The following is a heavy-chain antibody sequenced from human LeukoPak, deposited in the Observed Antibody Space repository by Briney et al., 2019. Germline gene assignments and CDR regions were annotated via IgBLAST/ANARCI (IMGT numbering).Heavy chain of an antibody. V-gene: IGHV4-34*01. D-gene: IGHD3-3*01. CDR2: INHSRST. J-gene: IGHJ5*02. CDR1: GGSFSGYY. Sequence: SETLSLTCAVYGGSFSGYYWSWIRQPPGKGLEWIGEINHSRSTNYNPSLKSRVTISVDTSKNQFSLKLSSVTAADTAVYYCARGLRFLEWKHFNWFDPWGQGTLVTVSS. CDR3: ARGLRFLEWKHFNWFDP.